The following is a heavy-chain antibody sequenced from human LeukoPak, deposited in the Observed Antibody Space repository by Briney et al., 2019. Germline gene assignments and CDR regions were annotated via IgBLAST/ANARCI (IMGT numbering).Heavy chain of an antibody. CDR3: ARVSPITMVRGPQTGDWFDP. V-gene: IGHV4-39*07. CDR1: GGSISSSSYY. Sequence: SETLSLTCTVSGGSISSSSYYWGWIRQPPGKGLEWIGSIYYSGSTYYNPSLKSRVTISVDTSKNQFSLKLSSVTAADTAVYYCARVSPITMVRGPQTGDWFDPWGQGTLVTVSS. CDR2: IYYSGST. J-gene: IGHJ5*02. D-gene: IGHD3-10*01.